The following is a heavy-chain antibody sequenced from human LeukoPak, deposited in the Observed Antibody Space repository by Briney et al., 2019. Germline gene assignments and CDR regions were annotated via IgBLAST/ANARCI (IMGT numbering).Heavy chain of an antibody. V-gene: IGHV3-30*04. CDR3: LDDGEYH. Sequence: GGSLRLSCAASGFTFSSYAMHWVRQAPGKGLEWVAVISYDGSNKYYADSVKGRFTISRDNSKNTLYLQMNSLRAEDTAVYYCLDDGEYHWGQGTLVTVSS. CDR1: GFTFSSYA. D-gene: IGHD3-10*01. CDR2: ISYDGSNK. J-gene: IGHJ5*02.